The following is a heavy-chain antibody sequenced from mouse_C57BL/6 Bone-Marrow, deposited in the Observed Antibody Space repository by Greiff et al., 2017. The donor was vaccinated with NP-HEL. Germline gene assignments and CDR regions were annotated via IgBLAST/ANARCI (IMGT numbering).Heavy chain of an antibody. CDR3: ARSRPWYCDV. CDR2: IYPGGGYT. V-gene: IGHV1-63*01. Sequence: QVQLKQSGAELVRPGTSVKMSCKASGYTFPHYWIGWAKQRPGHGLAWIGDIYPGGGYTNYNEKFTGQAPLTADKSSRPAYMQFSSLTSEDSALYYCARSRPWYCDVWGTGTTVTVSS. J-gene: IGHJ1*03. CDR1: GYTFPHYW.